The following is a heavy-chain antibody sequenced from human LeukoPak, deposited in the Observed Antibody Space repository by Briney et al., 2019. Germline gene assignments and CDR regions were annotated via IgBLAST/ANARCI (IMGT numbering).Heavy chain of an antibody. CDR3: ARGGGLDV. CDR1: GFTFSSYD. V-gene: IGHV3-30*04. J-gene: IGHJ6*02. Sequence: GGSLRLSCAASGFTFSSYDMHWVRQAPGKGLEWVAGISFDGRNKYYADSVKGRFTISRDNSKNTLYLQMNSLGAEDTAVYYCARGGGLDVWGQGATVTVSS. D-gene: IGHD3-16*01. CDR2: ISFDGRNK.